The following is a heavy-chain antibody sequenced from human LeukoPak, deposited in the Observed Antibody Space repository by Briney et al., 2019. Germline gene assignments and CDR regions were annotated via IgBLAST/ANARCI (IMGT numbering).Heavy chain of an antibody. CDR3: AKDAYYSSGTYLDS. CDR1: GFTFNNYA. Sequence: PGGSLRLSCAASGFTFNNYAMHWVRQVPGKGLEWVAVISKDGSSKYYADSVKGRFTISRDNSKNTLYLQMNSLRAEDTAVYYCAKDAYYSSGTYLDSWGQGTLVTVSS. V-gene: IGHV3-30*18. J-gene: IGHJ5*01. D-gene: IGHD3-10*01. CDR2: ISKDGSSK.